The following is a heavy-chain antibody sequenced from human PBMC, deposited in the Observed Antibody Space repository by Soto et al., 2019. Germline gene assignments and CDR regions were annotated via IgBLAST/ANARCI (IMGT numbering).Heavy chain of an antibody. D-gene: IGHD5-18*01. Sequence: GGSLRLSCAASGFTFSSYDMHWVRQATGKGLEWVSAIGTAGDPYYPGSVKGRFTISRENAKNSLYLQMNSLRAGDTAVYYCARGGSYGKLFYYGMDVWGQGTTVTVSS. J-gene: IGHJ6*02. V-gene: IGHV3-13*05. CDR2: IGTAGDP. CDR1: GFTFSSYD. CDR3: ARGGSYGKLFYYGMDV.